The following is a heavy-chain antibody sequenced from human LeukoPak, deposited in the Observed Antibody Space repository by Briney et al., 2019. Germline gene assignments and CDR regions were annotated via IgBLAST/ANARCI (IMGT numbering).Heavy chain of an antibody. J-gene: IGHJ6*03. CDR2: INHSGST. CDR3: ATRNYYYYYMDV. CDR1: GGSFSGYY. V-gene: IGHV4-34*01. Sequence: PSETLSLTCAVYGGSFSGYYWSWIRQPPGKGLEWIGEINHSGSTNYNPSLRSRVTISVDTSKNQFSLKLSSVTAADTAVYYCATRNYYYYYMDVWGKGTTVTISS.